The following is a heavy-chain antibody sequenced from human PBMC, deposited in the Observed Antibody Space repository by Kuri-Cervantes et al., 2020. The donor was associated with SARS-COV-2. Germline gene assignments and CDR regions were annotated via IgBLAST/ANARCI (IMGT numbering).Heavy chain of an antibody. CDR2: MNPNSGGT. CDR3: AREGFSSSSFDY. V-gene: IGHV1-2*02. Sequence: ASVKVSCKASGYAFTSYDINWVRQATGQGLEWMGWMNPNSGGTNYAQKFQGRVTMTRDTSISTAYMELSRLRSDDTAVYYCAREGFSSSSFDYWGQGTLVTVSS. J-gene: IGHJ4*02. CDR1: GYAFTSYD. D-gene: IGHD6-6*01.